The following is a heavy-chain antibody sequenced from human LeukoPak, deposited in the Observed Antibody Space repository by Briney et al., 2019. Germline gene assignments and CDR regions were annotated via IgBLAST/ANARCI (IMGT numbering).Heavy chain of an antibody. CDR2: INPNSGGT. Sequence: ASVKVSCKASGYTFTGYYMNWVRQAPGQGLEWMGWINPNSGGTNYAQKFQGRVTMTRDTSISTAYMELSRLRSDDTAVYYCARDFSSSWYGQWGQSPVVSVSS. CDR3: ARDFSSSWYGQ. V-gene: IGHV1-2*02. J-gene: IGHJ1*01. D-gene: IGHD6-13*01. CDR1: GYTFTGYY.